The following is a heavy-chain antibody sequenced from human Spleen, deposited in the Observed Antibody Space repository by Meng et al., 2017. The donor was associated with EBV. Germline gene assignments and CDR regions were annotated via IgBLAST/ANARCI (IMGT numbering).Heavy chain of an antibody. Sequence: LQQWGAGPSTPSETLSPPCAVYGWSFSGYYRSWIRQPPGKGLEWIGEINHGGSSNYNPSLKSRVTISVDTSKKQFSLNLSSVTAADTAVYYCATSHSSKVGARRLDYWGQGTLVTVSS. CDR3: ATSHSSKVGARRLDY. D-gene: IGHD1-26*01. CDR2: INHGGSS. CDR1: GWSFSGYY. J-gene: IGHJ4*02. V-gene: IGHV4-34*01.